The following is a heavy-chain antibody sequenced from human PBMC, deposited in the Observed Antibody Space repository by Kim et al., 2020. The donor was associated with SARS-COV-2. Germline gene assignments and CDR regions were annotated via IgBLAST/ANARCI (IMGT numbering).Heavy chain of an antibody. CDR3: AKDPSSQSIAARPGDY. CDR2: IYSGGSST. J-gene: IGHJ4*02. V-gene: IGHV3-23*03. D-gene: IGHD6-6*01. Sequence: GGSLRLSCAASGFTFSSYAMSWVRQAPGKGLEWVSVIYSGGSSTYYADSVKGRFTISRDNSKNTLYLQMNSLRAEDTAVYYCAKDPSSQSIAARPGDYWGQGTLVTVSS. CDR1: GFTFSSYA.